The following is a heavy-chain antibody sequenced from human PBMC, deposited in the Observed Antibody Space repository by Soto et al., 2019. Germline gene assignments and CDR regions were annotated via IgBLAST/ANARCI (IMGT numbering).Heavy chain of an antibody. J-gene: IGHJ4*02. Sequence: EVQLVESGGDLVQPGGSLRLSCVASGFTFSPYWMSWVRQAPGRGLQWVATINNDGSEKYYAYSVKGRFTISRNNARDSFYLQLTRVRAEDTAIYYGATGSNQDYWGQGTRVAASS. V-gene: IGHV3-7*03. CDR2: INNDGSEK. CDR1: GFTFSPYW. CDR3: ATGSNQDY. D-gene: IGHD2-8*01.